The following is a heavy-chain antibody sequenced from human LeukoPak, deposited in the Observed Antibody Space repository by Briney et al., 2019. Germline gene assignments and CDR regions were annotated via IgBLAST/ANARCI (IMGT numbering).Heavy chain of an antibody. CDR3: ARARLHHNYGSGTNFDY. D-gene: IGHD3-10*01. Sequence: SQTLSLTCAISGDSVSSNTAAWNWIRQSPSRGLERLGRTYYRSTWYNDYAVSVRSRITINPDTSKNQFSLLLKSVTPEDTAVYYCARARLHHNYGSGTNFDYWGQGTLVTVSS. V-gene: IGHV6-1*01. CDR2: TYYRSTWYN. J-gene: IGHJ4*02. CDR1: GDSVSSNTAA.